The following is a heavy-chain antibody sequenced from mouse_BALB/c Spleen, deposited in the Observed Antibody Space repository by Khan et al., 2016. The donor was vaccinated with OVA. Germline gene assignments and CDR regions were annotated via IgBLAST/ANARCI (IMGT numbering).Heavy chain of an antibody. CDR3: ARDYWFVY. J-gene: IGHJ3*01. V-gene: IGHV5-6-5*01. CDR1: GFTFSNYA. CDR2: ISSGGRT. Sequence: EVELVESGGGLVKPGGSLKVSCAASGFTFSNYAVSWVRQTPEKRLEWVASISSGGRTYYPDSVKGRFTISRDNAGNILYLQMSSLRSEDTAMYYCARDYWFVYWGQGTLVTVSA.